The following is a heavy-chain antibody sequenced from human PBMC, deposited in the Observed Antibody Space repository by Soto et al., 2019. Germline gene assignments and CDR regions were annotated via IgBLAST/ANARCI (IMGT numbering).Heavy chain of an antibody. CDR3: ARGLYSSSLYGTPFSYYYYYYMDV. CDR1: GDTFKSYS. J-gene: IGHJ6*03. V-gene: IGHV1-8*01. D-gene: IGHD6-13*01. Sequence: ASVXPSSKASGDTFKSYSINSARQETGQGLEWMGWMNPNSGNTGYAQKFQGRVTMTRNTSISTAYMELSSLRSEDTAVYYCARGLYSSSLYGTPFSYYYYYYMDVWGEATTVTGSS. CDR2: MNPNSGNT.